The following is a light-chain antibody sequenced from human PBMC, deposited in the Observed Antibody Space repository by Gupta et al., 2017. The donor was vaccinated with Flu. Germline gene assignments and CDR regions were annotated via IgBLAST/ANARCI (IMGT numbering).Light chain of an antibody. J-gene: IGKJ2*01. Sequence: VLTQSPGTLSLSPGEGATLSCRASQSVSSSYLAWYQQKPGQAPRLLIYGASSRDTGIPDRFSGSGYGTDLTLTISRREQEDFAVYYCQQYGSSLLNTFGQGTKMEMK. CDR2: GAS. V-gene: IGKV3-20*01. CDR1: QSVSSSY. CDR3: QQYGSSLLNT.